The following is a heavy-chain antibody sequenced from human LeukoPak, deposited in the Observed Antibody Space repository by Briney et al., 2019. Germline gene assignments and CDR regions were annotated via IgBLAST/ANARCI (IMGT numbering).Heavy chain of an antibody. J-gene: IGHJ4*02. V-gene: IGHV5-51*01. CDR3: AREITMVRGVVDY. D-gene: IGHD3-10*01. Sequence: GESLKISCKGSGYSFTSYWIGWVRKMPGKGLEWMGIIYPGDSDIRYSPSFQGQVTISADKSISTAYLQWSSLKASDTAMYYCAREITMVRGVVDYWGQGTLVTVSS. CDR2: IYPGDSDI. CDR1: GYSFTSYW.